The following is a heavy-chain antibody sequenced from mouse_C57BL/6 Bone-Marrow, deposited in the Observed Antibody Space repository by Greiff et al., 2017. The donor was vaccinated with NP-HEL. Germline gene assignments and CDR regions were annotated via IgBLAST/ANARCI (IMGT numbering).Heavy chain of an antibody. CDR1: GYTFTSYW. Sequence: VQLQQSGAELVKPGASVKLSCKASGYTFTSYWMHWVKQRPGQGLEWIGMIHPNSGSTNYNEKFKSKATLTVDKSSSTAYMQLSSLTSEDSAVYYCARSWDGYYLAWFAYWGQGTLVTVSA. J-gene: IGHJ3*01. CDR2: IHPNSGST. V-gene: IGHV1-64*01. D-gene: IGHD2-3*01. CDR3: ARSWDGYYLAWFAY.